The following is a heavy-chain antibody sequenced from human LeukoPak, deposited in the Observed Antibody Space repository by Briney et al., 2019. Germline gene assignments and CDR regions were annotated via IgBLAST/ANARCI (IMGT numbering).Heavy chain of an antibody. CDR1: GGSISSYY. D-gene: IGHD6-19*01. V-gene: IGHV4-59*01. J-gene: IGHJ4*02. CDR3: AHSYSSGIDY. Sequence: SETLSLTCTVSGGSISSYYWSWIRQPPGKGLEWIGYIYYSGSTNYNPSLKSRVTISVDTSKNQFSLKLGSVTAADTAVYYCAHSYSSGIDYWGQGTLVTVSS. CDR2: IYYSGST.